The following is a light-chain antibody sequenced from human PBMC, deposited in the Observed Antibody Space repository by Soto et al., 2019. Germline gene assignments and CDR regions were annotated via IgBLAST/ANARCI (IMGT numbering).Light chain of an antibody. Sequence: EIVLTQSPVTLSLSPGERGTLSCRASQSVGTSLAWYQQKPGQAPRLLIYGASNRATGIPDRFSGSGSGTEFTLTISKLEPEDFAVYHCQQYGDSPRTFGQGTKVDTK. CDR3: QQYGDSPRT. J-gene: IGKJ1*01. CDR1: QSVGTS. CDR2: GAS. V-gene: IGKV3-20*01.